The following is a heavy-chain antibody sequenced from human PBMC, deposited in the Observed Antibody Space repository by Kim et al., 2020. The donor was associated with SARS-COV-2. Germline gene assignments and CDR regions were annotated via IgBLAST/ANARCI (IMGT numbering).Heavy chain of an antibody. CDR3: ARGTPNGILTGYYNSY. D-gene: IGHD3-9*01. CDR2: INTNTGNP. CDR1: GYTFTSYA. Sequence: ASVKVSCKASGYTFTSYAMNWVRQAPGQGLEWMGWINTNTGNPTYAQGFTGRFVFSLDTSVSTAYLQISSLKAEDTAVYYCARGTPNGILTGYYNSYWGQGTLVTVSS. V-gene: IGHV7-4-1*02. J-gene: IGHJ4*02.